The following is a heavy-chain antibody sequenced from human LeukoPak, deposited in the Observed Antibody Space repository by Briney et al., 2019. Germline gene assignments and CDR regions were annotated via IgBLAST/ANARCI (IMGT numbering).Heavy chain of an antibody. CDR2: IKQDGSEK. CDR1: GFTFSSYS. D-gene: IGHD3-10*01. V-gene: IGHV3-7*01. J-gene: IGHJ5*02. CDR3: ARVSDRVGHWFDP. Sequence: GGSLRLSCAASGFTFSSYSMNWVRQAPGKGLEWVANIKQDGSEKYYVDSVKGRFTISRDNAKNSLYLQMNSLRAEDTAVYYCARVSDRVGHWFDPWGQGTLVTVSS.